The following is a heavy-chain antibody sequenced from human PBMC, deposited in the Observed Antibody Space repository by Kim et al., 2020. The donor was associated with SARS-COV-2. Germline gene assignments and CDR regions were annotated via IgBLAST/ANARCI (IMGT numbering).Heavy chain of an antibody. V-gene: IGHV3-53*01. CDR3: AREGGGWNYVGFDI. J-gene: IGHJ3*02. CDR2: LYSVGST. D-gene: IGHD3-16*01. Sequence: GGSLRLSCVASGFTVNRYYMSWVRQAPGKGLEWVSGLYSVGSTYSADSVKGRFTISRDNSKNTLYLQMNRLRVEDTAVYYCAREGGGWNYVGFDIWGQGTTVTVSS. CDR1: GFTVNRYY.